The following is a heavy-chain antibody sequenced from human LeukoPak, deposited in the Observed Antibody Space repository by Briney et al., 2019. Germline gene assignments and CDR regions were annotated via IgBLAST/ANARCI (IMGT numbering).Heavy chain of an antibody. V-gene: IGHV3-15*01. J-gene: IGHJ4*02. CDR2: IKSKTDGGTT. D-gene: IGHD3-10*01. CDR3: TTELLWFGELSGDY. Sequence: GGSLRLSCAASGFTFSNAWMSWVRQAPGKGLGWVGRIKSKTDGGTTDYAAPVKGRFTISRDDSKNTLYLQMNSLKTEDTAVYYCTTELLWFGELSGDYWGQGTLVTVSS. CDR1: GFTFSNAW.